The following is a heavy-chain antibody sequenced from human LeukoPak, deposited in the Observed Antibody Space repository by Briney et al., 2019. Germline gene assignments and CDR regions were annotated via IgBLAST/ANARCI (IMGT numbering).Heavy chain of an antibody. J-gene: IGHJ4*02. CDR2: ISPDDSDI. D-gene: IGHD3-10*01. V-gene: IGHV5-51*01. Sequence: GESLKISCKGSGFSFSDYWIGWVRQLPGKGLEWMGSISPDDSDIKYSPSFQGQVTISADKSISTAYLQWSSLKASDTAMYYCARHYYGSGSYYKDYWGQGTLVTVSS. CDR1: GFSFSDYW. CDR3: ARHYYGSGSYYKDY.